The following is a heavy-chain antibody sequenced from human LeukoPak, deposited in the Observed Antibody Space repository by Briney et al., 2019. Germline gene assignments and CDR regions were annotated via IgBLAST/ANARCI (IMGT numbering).Heavy chain of an antibody. CDR1: GGSISCGGYY. J-gene: IGHJ4*02. D-gene: IGHD4-17*01. CDR3: ARAGSDYGDYVRYFDY. V-gene: IGHV4-31*03. Sequence: SETLSLTCTVSGGSISCGGYYWSWIRQHPGKGLEWIGYIYYSGSTYYNPSLKSRVTISVDTSKNQFSLKLSSVTAADTAVYYCARAGSDYGDYVRYFDYWGQGTLVTVSS. CDR2: IYYSGST.